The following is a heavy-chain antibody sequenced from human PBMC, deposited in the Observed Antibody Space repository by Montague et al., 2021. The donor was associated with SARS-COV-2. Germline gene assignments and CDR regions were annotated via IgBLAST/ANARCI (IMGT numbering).Heavy chain of an antibody. V-gene: IGHV4-59*08. J-gene: IGHJ4*02. CDR3: VRRVPWQWRIDY. D-gene: IGHD6-19*01. CDR2: SYYSGTT. CDR1: GDSISSYY. Sequence: SETLSLTCTVSGDSISSYYWSWIRQPPGKGLEWVGYSYYSGTTSYNPSLKSRVTISVDTSKAQFSLKLSSVTAADTAVYYCVRRVPWQWRIDYWGQGTLVIVS.